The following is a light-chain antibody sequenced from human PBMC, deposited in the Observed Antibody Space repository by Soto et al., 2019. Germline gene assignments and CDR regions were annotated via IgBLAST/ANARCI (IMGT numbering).Light chain of an antibody. CDR1: QSISSY. CDR3: RQSYSTPLT. CDR2: AAS. V-gene: IGKV1-39*01. Sequence: DIQMTQSPSSLSASVGDRVTITCRASQSISSYLNWYQQKPGKAPKLLIYAASSLLSGVPSRFSGSGSGTDFTLAISSLQPEDFATYYCRQSYSTPLTFGGGTKVEIK. J-gene: IGKJ4*01.